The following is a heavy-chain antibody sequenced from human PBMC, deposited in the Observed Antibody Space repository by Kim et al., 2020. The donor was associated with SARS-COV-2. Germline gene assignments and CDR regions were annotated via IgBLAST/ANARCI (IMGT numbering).Heavy chain of an antibody. CDR3: AKDMEDYDITFFFDY. D-gene: IGHD3-22*01. V-gene: IGHV3-23*01. J-gene: IGHJ4*02. Sequence: DAVKGRFTISRDNSKNTRYLQRNSRRAEETAVYYCAKDMEDYDITFFFDYWGQGTLVTVSS.